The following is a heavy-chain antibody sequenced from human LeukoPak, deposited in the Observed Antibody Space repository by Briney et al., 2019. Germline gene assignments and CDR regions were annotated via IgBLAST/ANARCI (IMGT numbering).Heavy chain of an antibody. CDR2: ISASGTLT. CDR3: ARDGTPVYSSGWVYMDV. V-gene: IGHV3-48*04. J-gene: IGHJ6*04. D-gene: IGHD6-25*01. Sequence: GGSLRLSCAASGFTFSSYWMHWVRQAPGKGLEWISYISASGTLTHYADSVGGRFTISRDNAKNSLYLQMHSLRGEDTAVYYCARDGTPVYSSGWVYMDVWGKGTTVTISS. CDR1: GFTFSSYW.